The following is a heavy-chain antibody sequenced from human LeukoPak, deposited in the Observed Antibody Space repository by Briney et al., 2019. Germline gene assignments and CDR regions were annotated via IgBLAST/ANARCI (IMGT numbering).Heavy chain of an antibody. Sequence: GGSLRLSCAASGFTFSSYAMSWVRQAPGKGLEWVSAISGSGGSTYYADPVKGRFTISRDNSKNTLYLQMNSLRAEDTAVYYCAKVDTAMGGYFDYWGQGTLVTVPS. CDR1: GFTFSSYA. V-gene: IGHV3-23*01. CDR2: ISGSGGST. J-gene: IGHJ4*02. CDR3: AKVDTAMGGYFDY. D-gene: IGHD5-18*01.